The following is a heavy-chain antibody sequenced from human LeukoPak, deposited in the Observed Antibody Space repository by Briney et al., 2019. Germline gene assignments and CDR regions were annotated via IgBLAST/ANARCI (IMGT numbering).Heavy chain of an antibody. D-gene: IGHD3-3*01. V-gene: IGHV4-38-2*02. CDR2: IYHSGST. J-gene: IGHJ6*03. Sequence: TSETLSLTCTVSGYSISSGYYWGWIRQPPGKGLEWIGSIYHSGSTYYNPSLKSRVTISVDTSKNQFSLKLSSVTAVDTAVYYCARDMGYDFNYYYYMDVWSKGTTVTVSS. CDR1: GYSISSGYY. CDR3: ARDMGYDFNYYYYMDV.